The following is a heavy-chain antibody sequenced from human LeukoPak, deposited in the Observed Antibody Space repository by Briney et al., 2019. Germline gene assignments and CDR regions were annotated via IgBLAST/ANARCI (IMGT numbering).Heavy chain of an antibody. CDR3: ARDLVRYFDWYNWFDP. D-gene: IGHD3-9*01. V-gene: IGHV3-11*01. CDR2: ISSSGSTI. Sequence: PGGSLRLPCAASGFTFSDYYMSWIRQAPGKGLEWVSYISSSGSTIYYADSVKGRFTISRDNAKNSLYLQMNSLRAEDTAVYYCARDLVRYFDWYNWFDPWGQGTLVTVSS. J-gene: IGHJ5*02. CDR1: GFTFSDYY.